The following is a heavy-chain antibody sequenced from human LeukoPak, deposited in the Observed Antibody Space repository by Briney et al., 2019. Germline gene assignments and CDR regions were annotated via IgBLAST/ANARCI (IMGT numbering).Heavy chain of an antibody. J-gene: IGHJ4*02. CDR2: INHSGST. Sequence: SETLSLTCAVYGGSFSGYYWSWIRQPPGKGLEWIGEINHSGSTNYNPSLKSRVTISVDTSKNQFSLKLSSVTAADTAVYYCARGYQYSSSSLGYYFDYWGQGTLVTVSS. D-gene: IGHD6-6*01. CDR3: ARGYQYSSSSLGYYFDY. V-gene: IGHV4-34*01. CDR1: GGSFSGYY.